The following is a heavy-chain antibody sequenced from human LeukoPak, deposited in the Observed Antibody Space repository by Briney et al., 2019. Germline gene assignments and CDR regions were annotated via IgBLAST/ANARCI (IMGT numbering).Heavy chain of an antibody. CDR2: VHYSGSA. J-gene: IGHJ6*02. CDR1: GGSVRSDISH. D-gene: IGHD6-19*01. CDR3: ARNRGWYATDV. Sequence: PSETLSLTCSVSGGSVRSDISHWSWIRQPPGKGLEWIVYVHYSGSANYNPSLESRVTMSLDNSKNQFSLELTSVTAADTAVYYCARNRGWYATDVWGQGAAVTVSS. V-gene: IGHV4-61*01.